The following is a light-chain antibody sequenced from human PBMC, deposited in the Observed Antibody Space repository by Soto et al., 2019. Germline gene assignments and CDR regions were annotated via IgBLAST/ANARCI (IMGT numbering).Light chain of an antibody. CDR2: GAS. Sequence: EIVLTQSPGTRSFSPGERATLSCRASQSVSSSYLAWYQQKPGQAPRLLIYGASSRATGIPDRFSGSGSGTDFTLTISRLEPEDFAVYYCQQYGSSPMYTFGQGTKLEIK. CDR1: QSVSSSY. J-gene: IGKJ2*01. V-gene: IGKV3-20*01. CDR3: QQYGSSPMYT.